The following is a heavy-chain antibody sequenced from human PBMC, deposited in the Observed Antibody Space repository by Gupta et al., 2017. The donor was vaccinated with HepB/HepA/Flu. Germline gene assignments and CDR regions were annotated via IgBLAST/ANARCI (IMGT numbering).Heavy chain of an antibody. CDR2: ITPFNGNT. J-gene: IGHJ4*02. CDR3: AGSGSRHYFDY. V-gene: IGHV1-45*02. D-gene: IGHD1-26*01. Sequence: QMQLVQSGAEVKKTGSSVQVSCQASGYTFTYRYLHWVRQAPGQALEWMGWITPFNGNTNYAQKFQDRVTITRDRSMSTAYMELSSLRSEDTAMYYWAGSGSRHYFDYWGQGTLVTVSS. CDR1: GYTFTYRY.